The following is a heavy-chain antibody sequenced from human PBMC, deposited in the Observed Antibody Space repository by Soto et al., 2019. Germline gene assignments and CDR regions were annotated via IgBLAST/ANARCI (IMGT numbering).Heavy chain of an antibody. Sequence: QVQLQESGPGLVKPSQTLSLACSVSGASISSGGYFWSWIRQVPGKGLEWIGYIHYSGSTYYNPSLKSRVVRSMHTSKNDCSLKLNSVTAADKAVFYCARGCVAPAMAFDYWGQGALVTVSS. CDR1: GASISSGGYF. V-gene: IGHV4-31*03. D-gene: IGHD5-18*01. J-gene: IGHJ4*02. CDR2: IHYSGST. CDR3: ARGCVAPAMAFDY.